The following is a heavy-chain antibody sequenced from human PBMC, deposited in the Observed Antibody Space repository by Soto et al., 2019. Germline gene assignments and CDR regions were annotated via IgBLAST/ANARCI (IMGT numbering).Heavy chain of an antibody. CDR2: ISGSGGST. J-gene: IGHJ6*02. V-gene: IGHV3-23*01. CDR3: AKVHYYDGSGSYHYYGMDV. D-gene: IGHD3-22*01. Sequence: PGGSLRLSCAASGFTFINYAMSWVRQAPGKGLEWVSGISGSGGSTYNADFVEGRFTISRDNSKKTLYLEMNSLRAEDTAVYYCAKVHYYDGSGSYHYYGMDVWGQGITVTVSS. CDR1: GFTFINYA.